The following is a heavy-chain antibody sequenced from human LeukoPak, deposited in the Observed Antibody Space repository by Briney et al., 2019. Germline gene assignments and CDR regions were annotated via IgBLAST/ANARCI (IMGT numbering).Heavy chain of an antibody. CDR2: IYYSGST. Sequence: SETLSLTCTVSGGSVSSGSYYWSWIQQAPGKGLEWIGYIYYSGSTNYNPSLKSRVTISVDTSKNQFSLKLSSVTAADTAVYYCAREGYGDYTIDYWGQGTLVTVSS. CDR3: AREGYGDYTIDY. CDR1: GGSVSSGSYY. D-gene: IGHD4-17*01. V-gene: IGHV4-61*01. J-gene: IGHJ4*02.